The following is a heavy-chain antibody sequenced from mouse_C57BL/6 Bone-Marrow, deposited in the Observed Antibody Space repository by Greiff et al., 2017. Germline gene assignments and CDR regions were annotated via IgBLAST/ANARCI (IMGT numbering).Heavy chain of an antibody. J-gene: IGHJ2*01. CDR1: GFW. CDR3: ARLRGYGPFDY. D-gene: IGHD2-2*01. CDR2: IYPSDSET. V-gene: IGHV1-61*01. Sequence: QVQLQQPGAELVRPGSSVKLSCKASGFWMDWVKQRPGQGLEWIGNIYPSDSETHYNQKFKDKATLTVDKSSSTAYMQLSSLTSEDSAVYYCARLRGYGPFDYWGQGTTLTVSS.